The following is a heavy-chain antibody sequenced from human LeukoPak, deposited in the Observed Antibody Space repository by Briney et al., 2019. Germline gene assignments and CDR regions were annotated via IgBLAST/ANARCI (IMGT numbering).Heavy chain of an antibody. D-gene: IGHD2-2*02. CDR2: ISSSSSYI. V-gene: IGHV3-21*01. CDR3: ASPLGGINDIVVVPAAISFHY. CDR1: GFTFSSYS. J-gene: IGHJ4*02. Sequence: GGSLRLSCAASGFTFSSYSMNWVRQAPGKGLGWVSSISSSSSYIYYADSVKGRFTISRDNAKNSLYLQMNSLRAEDTAVYYCASPLGGINDIVVVPAAISFHYWGQGTLVTVSS.